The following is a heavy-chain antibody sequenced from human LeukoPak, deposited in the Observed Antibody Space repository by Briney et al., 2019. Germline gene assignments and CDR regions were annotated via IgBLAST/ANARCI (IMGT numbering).Heavy chain of an antibody. D-gene: IGHD5-12*01. CDR2: ISGSGGST. CDR1: GFTFSSYA. CDR3: AKSADWVNIVATIVRWFDP. Sequence: AGGSLRLFCAASGFTFSSYAMSWVRQAPGKGLEWVSAISGSGGSTYYADSVKGRFTISRDNSKNTLYLQMNSLRADDPAVYYCAKSADWVNIVATIVRWFDPWGQGTLVTVSS. J-gene: IGHJ5*02. V-gene: IGHV3-23*01.